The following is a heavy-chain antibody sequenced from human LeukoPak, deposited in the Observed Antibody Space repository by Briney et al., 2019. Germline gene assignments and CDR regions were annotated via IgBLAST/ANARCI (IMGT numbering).Heavy chain of an antibody. CDR1: GGSISSGGYY. J-gene: IGHJ4*02. CDR2: IYYSGST. V-gene: IGHV4-31*03. CDR3: ASDSGTITRF. D-gene: IGHD4/OR15-4a*01. Sequence: SETLSLTCTVSGGSISSGGYYWSWIRQHPGKGLEWIGYIYYSGSTYYNPSPKSRVTISVDTSKNQFSLKLSSVTAADTAVYYCASDSGTITRFWGQGTLVTVSS.